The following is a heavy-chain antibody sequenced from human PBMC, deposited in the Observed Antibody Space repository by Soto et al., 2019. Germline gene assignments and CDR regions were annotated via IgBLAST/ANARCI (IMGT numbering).Heavy chain of an antibody. Sequence: ASVKVSCKASGGTFSSYAISWVRQAPGQGLEWMGGIIPIFGTANYAQKFQGGVTITADESTSTAYMELNNLSPDDTAVYYCGRGRSGQLVVFYWGQGTPVTVSS. J-gene: IGHJ4*02. V-gene: IGHV1-69*13. D-gene: IGHD3-10*01. CDR3: GRGRSGQLVVFY. CDR1: GGTFSSYA. CDR2: IIPIFGTA.